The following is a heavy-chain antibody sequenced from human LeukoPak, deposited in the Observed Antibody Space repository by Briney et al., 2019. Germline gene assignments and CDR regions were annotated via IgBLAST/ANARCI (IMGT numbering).Heavy chain of an antibody. V-gene: IGHV3-66*02. J-gene: IGHJ6*02. CDR2: IYSGGST. D-gene: IGHD5-24*01. Sequence: GGSLRLSCAASGFTVSSNYMSWVRQAPGKGLEWVSVIYSGGSTYYADSVKSRFTISRDNSKNTLYLQMNSLRAEDTAVYYCAREMATTPYYYYGMDVWGQGTTVTVSS. CDR1: GFTVSSNY. CDR3: AREMATTPYYYYGMDV.